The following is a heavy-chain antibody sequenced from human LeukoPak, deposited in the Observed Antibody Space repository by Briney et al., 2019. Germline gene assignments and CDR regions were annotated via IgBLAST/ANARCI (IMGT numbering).Heavy chain of an antibody. CDR1: GYTFTSYG. CDR2: INPNSGGT. V-gene: IGHV1-2*02. D-gene: IGHD2-2*01. J-gene: IGHJ5*02. Sequence: GASVKVSCKASGYTFTSYGISWVRQAPGQGLEWMGWINPNSGGTNYAQKFQGRVTMTRDTSISTAYMELSRLRSDDTAVYYCARDKGGVVPAAIFFDPWGQGTLVTVSS. CDR3: ARDKGGVVPAAIFFDP.